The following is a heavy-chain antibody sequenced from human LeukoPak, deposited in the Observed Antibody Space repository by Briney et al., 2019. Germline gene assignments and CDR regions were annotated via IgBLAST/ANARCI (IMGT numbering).Heavy chain of an antibody. CDR2: IIPILGIA. J-gene: IGHJ4*02. V-gene: IGHV1-69*04. CDR3: ARAELCRAYCGGDWTDYYFDY. D-gene: IGHD2-21*02. CDR1: GGTFSSYA. Sequence: GASVKVSCKASGGTFSSYAISWVRQAPGQGLEWMGRIIPILGIANYAQKFQGRVTITADKSTSTAYMELSSLRSEDTAVYYCARAELCRAYCGGDWTDYYFDYWGQGTLVTVSS.